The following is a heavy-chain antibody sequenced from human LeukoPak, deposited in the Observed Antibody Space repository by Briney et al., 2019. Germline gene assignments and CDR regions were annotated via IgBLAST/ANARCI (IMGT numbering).Heavy chain of an antibody. V-gene: IGHV4-34*01. Sequence: PSETLSLTCAVYGGSFSGYYWSWIRQPPGKGLERIGEINHSGSTNYNPSLKSRVTISVDTSKNQFSLKLSSVTAADTAVYYCARRYLAITMIVVVITPRFDPWGQGTLVTVSS. CDR2: INHSGST. CDR1: GGSFSGYY. J-gene: IGHJ5*02. D-gene: IGHD3-22*01. CDR3: ARRYLAITMIVVVITPRFDP.